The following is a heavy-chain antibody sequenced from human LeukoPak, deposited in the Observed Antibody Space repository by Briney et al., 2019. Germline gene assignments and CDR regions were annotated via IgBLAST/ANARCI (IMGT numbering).Heavy chain of an antibody. CDR2: IYPGDSDT. CDR1: GYSFTHYW. Sequence: GESLKISCKGSGYSFTHYWIAWVRQMPGKGLEWMGIIYPGDSDTRYSPSFQGQVTISADKSISTAYLQWSSLKASDTAMYYCARGGIRYDSRNKFDYWGQGTLVTVSS. V-gene: IGHV5-51*01. J-gene: IGHJ4*02. CDR3: ARGGIRYDSRNKFDY. D-gene: IGHD3-22*01.